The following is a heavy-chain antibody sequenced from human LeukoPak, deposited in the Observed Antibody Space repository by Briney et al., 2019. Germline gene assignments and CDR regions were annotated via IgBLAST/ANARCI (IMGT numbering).Heavy chain of an antibody. V-gene: IGHV1-69*01. CDR2: IIPIFGTA. D-gene: IGHD6-6*01. J-gene: IGHJ4*02. CDR1: GGTFSSYA. Sequence: SVNVSCKASGGTFSSYAISWVRQAPGQGLEWMGGIIPIFGTANYAQKFQGRVTITADESTSTAYMELSSLRSEDTAVYYCARGYSSSSPLDYWGQGTLVTVSS. CDR3: ARGYSSSSPLDY.